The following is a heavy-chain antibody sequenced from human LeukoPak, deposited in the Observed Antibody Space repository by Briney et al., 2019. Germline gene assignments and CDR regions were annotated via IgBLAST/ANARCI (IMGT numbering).Heavy chain of an antibody. CDR3: ARRVRSADYRLDY. CDR2: INHSGST. D-gene: IGHD4-11*01. J-gene: IGHJ4*02. CDR1: GGSFSGYY. V-gene: IGHV4-34*01. Sequence: SETLSLTCAVYGGSFSGYYWSWIRQPPGKGPEWIGEINHSGSTNYNPSLKSRVTISLDASKSQFYLKLNSVTAADTAVYYCARRVRSADYRLDYWGQGTLVTVSS.